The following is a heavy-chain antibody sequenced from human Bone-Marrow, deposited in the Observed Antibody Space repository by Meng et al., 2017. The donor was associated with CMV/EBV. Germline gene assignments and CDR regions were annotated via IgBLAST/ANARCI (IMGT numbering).Heavy chain of an antibody. CDR1: GFTFSSYA. D-gene: IGHD4-11*01. Sequence: GESLKISCAASGFTFSSYAMHWVRQAPGKGLEWVAVISYDGSNKYYADSVKGRFTISRDNSKNTLYLQMNSLRAEDTAVYYCAKDIGEATVTTYGMDVWGQGTTVTGSS. J-gene: IGHJ6*02. CDR2: ISYDGSNK. V-gene: IGHV3-30*04. CDR3: AKDIGEATVTTYGMDV.